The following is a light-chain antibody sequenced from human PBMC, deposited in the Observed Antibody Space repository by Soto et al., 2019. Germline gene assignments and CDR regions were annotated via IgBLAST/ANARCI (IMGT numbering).Light chain of an antibody. CDR2: GAS. CDR1: QSLLYSDGNTY. V-gene: IGKV2-30*01. J-gene: IGKJ1*01. Sequence: DVVMTQSPLSVPVTLGQPASISCRSSQSLLYSDGNTYLNCVQQRPGHSPRRLLYGASTSAAGISARFSGSGSGTEFTLTTRSLQSEDFAVYYCQQSSNWPRTFRQGTKVDIK. CDR3: QQSSNWPRT.